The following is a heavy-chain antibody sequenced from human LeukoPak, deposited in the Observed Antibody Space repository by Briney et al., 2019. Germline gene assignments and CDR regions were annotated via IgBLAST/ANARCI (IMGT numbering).Heavy chain of an antibody. D-gene: IGHD5-18*01. V-gene: IGHV3-7*03. Sequence: PGGSLRLSCAASGFTFSSYWMSWVRQAPGKGVEGVANIKQDGSEKYYVDSVKGRFTISRDNAKNSLYLQMNSLRAEDTAVYYCARDPSPNRYGYPAFDYWGQGTLVSVSS. CDR1: GFTFSSYW. CDR3: ARDPSPNRYGYPAFDY. CDR2: IKQDGSEK. J-gene: IGHJ4*02.